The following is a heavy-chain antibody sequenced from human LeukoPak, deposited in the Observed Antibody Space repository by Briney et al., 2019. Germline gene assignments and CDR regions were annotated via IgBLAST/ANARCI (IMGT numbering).Heavy chain of an antibody. CDR2: IYPGESDT. J-gene: IGHJ4*02. Sequence: GESLKISCKGSGYSFTSYWIGWGRQMPGKGLEWVGIIYPGESDTRYSPSFQGPVTITADKSISTAYLQWRSLKASDTAMYYCARQGAKDFDYWGQGTLVTVSS. V-gene: IGHV5-51*01. CDR1: GYSFTSYW. CDR3: ARQGAKDFDY. D-gene: IGHD1-26*01.